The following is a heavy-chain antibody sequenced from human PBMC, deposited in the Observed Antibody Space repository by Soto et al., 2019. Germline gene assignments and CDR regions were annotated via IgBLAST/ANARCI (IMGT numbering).Heavy chain of an antibody. V-gene: IGHV1-46*01. Sequence: QVQLVQSGAEVKKPGASVKVSCKASGYTFTSYYMHWVRQAPGQGLEWMGIINPSGGSTSYAQKFQGRVTMTRDTSTSTVYMELSSLRSEDTAVYYCAGDRTPTYDILTGCLYWGQGTLVTVSS. CDR3: AGDRTPTYDILTGCLY. CDR2: INPSGGST. J-gene: IGHJ4*02. D-gene: IGHD3-9*01. CDR1: GYTFTSYY.